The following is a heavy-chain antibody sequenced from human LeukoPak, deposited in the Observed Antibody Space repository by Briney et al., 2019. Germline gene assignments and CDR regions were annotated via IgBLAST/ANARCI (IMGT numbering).Heavy chain of an antibody. V-gene: IGHV1-2*02. J-gene: IGHJ4*02. Sequence: ASVKVSCKASGYTFTGYYMHWVRQAPGQGLEWMGWINPNSGGTNYAQKFQGRGTMTRDTSISTAYMELSRLRSDDTAVYYCARSSITMVRGVISYWGQGTLVTVSS. CDR1: GYTFTGYY. CDR2: INPNSGGT. D-gene: IGHD3-10*01. CDR3: ARSSITMVRGVISY.